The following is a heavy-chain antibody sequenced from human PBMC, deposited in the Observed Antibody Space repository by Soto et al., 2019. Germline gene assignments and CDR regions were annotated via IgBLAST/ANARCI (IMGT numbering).Heavy chain of an antibody. CDR3: AKDFMDCSGGSCYSGLEYFQH. CDR2: ISGSGGST. CDR1: GFTFSSYA. J-gene: IGHJ1*01. Sequence: GGSLRLSCAASGFTFSSYAMSWVRQAPGKGLEWVSAISGSGGSTYYADSVKGRFTISRDNSKNTLYLQMNSLRAEDTAVYYCAKDFMDCSGGSCYSGLEYFQHWGQGTLVTVSS. V-gene: IGHV3-23*01. D-gene: IGHD2-15*01.